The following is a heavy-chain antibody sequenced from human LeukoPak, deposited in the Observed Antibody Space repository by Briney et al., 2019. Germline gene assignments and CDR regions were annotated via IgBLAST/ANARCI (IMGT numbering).Heavy chain of an antibody. CDR1: GFTFSSYS. V-gene: IGHV3-23*01. Sequence: PGGSLRLSCAASGFTFSSYSVNWVRQAPGKGLEWVSYISERGGSTTYADSVKGRFTISRDTSLNTLYLQLNSLRAEDTAVYICAKRGVVIRGILVIGYHQEAYHYDFWGQGVLVTVSS. CDR3: AKRGVVIRGILVIGYHQEAYHYDF. D-gene: IGHD3-10*01. J-gene: IGHJ4*02. CDR2: ISERGGST.